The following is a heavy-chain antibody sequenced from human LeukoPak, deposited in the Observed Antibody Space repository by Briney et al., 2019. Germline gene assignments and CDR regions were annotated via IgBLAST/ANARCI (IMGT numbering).Heavy chain of an antibody. J-gene: IGHJ4*02. V-gene: IGHV3-9*03. Sequence: GGSLRLSCAASGFTFDDYAMHWVRQAPGKGLEWVSGISWNGDTIGYADSVKGRFTISRDNAKNSLYLQMNSLKAEDMALYYCAKDLYPVSMGSGYGFDYWGQGTLVTVSS. CDR2: ISWNGDTI. CDR1: GFTFDDYA. D-gene: IGHD3-22*01. CDR3: AKDLYPVSMGSGYGFDY.